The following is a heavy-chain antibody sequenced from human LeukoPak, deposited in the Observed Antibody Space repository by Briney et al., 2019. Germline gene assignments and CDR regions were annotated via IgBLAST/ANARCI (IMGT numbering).Heavy chain of an antibody. CDR3: ATPGTYPFYY. CDR2: ILSDGSNK. V-gene: IGHV3-33*01. CDR1: GFTFSTHG. Sequence: GGSLRLSCAASGFTFSTHGMHWVRQGPGKGLEWVALILSDGSNKYYADSVKGRFTISRDNSNNTLYLQMPTLRPDNTAVYCCATPGTYPFYYCGQGTLVTVSS. D-gene: IGHD1-26*01. J-gene: IGHJ4*02.